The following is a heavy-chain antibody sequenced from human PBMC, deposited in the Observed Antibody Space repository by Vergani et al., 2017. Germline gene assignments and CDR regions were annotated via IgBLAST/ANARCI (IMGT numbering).Heavy chain of an antibody. CDR3: ARGRFTLDFWSGQYKYYFDY. J-gene: IGHJ4*02. V-gene: IGHV1-8*01. CDR1: GYTFTSYD. CDR2: MNPNSGNT. D-gene: IGHD3-3*01. Sequence: QVQLVQSGAEVKKPGASVKVSCKASGYTFTSYDINWVRQATGQGLEWMGWMNPNSGNTGYAQKFQGRVTMTRNTSISTAYMELSSLRSEDTAVYYCARGRFTLDFWSGQYKYYFDYWGQGTLVTVSS.